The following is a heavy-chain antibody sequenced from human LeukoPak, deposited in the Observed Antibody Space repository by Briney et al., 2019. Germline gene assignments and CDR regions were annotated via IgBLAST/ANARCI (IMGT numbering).Heavy chain of an antibody. CDR3: ASLSGTTLSDAFDI. V-gene: IGHV4-38-2*01. CDR1: GYSISSGYY. D-gene: IGHD1-7*01. CDR2: IYHSGST. Sequence: PSGTLSLTCAVSGYSISSGYYWGWIRQPPGKGLEWIGSIYHSGSTYYNPSLKSRVTISVDTSKNQFPLKLSSVTAADTAVYYCASLSGTTLSDAFDIWGQGTMVTVSS. J-gene: IGHJ3*02.